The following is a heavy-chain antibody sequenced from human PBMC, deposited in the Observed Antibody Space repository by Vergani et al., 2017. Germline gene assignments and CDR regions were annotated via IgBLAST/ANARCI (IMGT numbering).Heavy chain of an antibody. CDR1: GGTFSSYA. Sequence: QVQLVQSGAEVKKPGASVKVSCKASGGTFSSYAISWVRQAPGQGLEWMGRIIPILGIANYAQKFQGRVTITADKSTSTGYMELGSLRSEDAAVYYCAVRAAAGNSNWFDPWGQGTLVTVSS. CDR2: IIPILGIA. D-gene: IGHD6-25*01. J-gene: IGHJ5*02. V-gene: IGHV1-69*04. CDR3: AVRAAAGNSNWFDP.